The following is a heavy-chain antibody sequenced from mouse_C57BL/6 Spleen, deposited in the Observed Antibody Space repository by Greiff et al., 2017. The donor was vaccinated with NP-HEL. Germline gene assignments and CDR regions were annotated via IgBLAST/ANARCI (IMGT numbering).Heavy chain of an antibody. CDR3: ARGGDGYYYAMDY. Sequence: EVQLVESGGGLVKPGGSLKLSCAASGFTFSSYAMSWVRQTPEKRLEWVATISDGGSYTYYPDNVKGRFTISRDNAKNNLYLQMSHLKSEDTAMYYCARGGDGYYYAMDYWGQGTSVTVSS. CDR1: GFTFSSYA. V-gene: IGHV5-4*01. CDR2: ISDGGSYT. J-gene: IGHJ4*01. D-gene: IGHD2-3*01.